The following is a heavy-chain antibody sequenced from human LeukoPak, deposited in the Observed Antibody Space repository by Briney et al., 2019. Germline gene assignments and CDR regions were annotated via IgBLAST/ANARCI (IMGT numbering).Heavy chain of an antibody. CDR1: GGTFSGSA. J-gene: IGHJ3*02. V-gene: IGHV1-69*13. D-gene: IGHD3-3*01. CDR2: AIPIFGTA. CDR3: GRGIVGVNTPNGAFDI. Sequence: ASVKVSCKASGGTFSGSAISWVRQAPGQGLEWMGGAIPIFGTANYAQKLQGRVTITADEATSTAYMELNSLRSEDLAVYYCGRGIVGVNTPNGAFDIWGQGTMVTVSS.